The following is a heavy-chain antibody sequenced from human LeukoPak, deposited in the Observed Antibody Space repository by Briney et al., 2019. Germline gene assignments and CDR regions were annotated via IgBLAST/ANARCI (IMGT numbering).Heavy chain of an antibody. CDR1: GYTFTNYG. D-gene: IGHD3-10*01. CDR3: VRDLSPVYYRSGSPYFDS. J-gene: IGHJ4*02. V-gene: IGHV1-18*01. CDR2: ISTSNGNT. Sequence: ASVKVSCRASGYTFTNYGVSWVRQAPGQGLEWMGWISTSNGNTNYAQKVQGRVAMTTDKSTSTAYMTLRSLASDDTAVYYCVRDLSPVYYRSGSPYFDSWGQGTLVTVSS.